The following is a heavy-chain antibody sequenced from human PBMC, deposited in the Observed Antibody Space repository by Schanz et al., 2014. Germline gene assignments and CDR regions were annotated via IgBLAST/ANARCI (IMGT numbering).Heavy chain of an antibody. CDR2: INTGSGDT. CDR1: GFNFNNYD. CDR3: ARDAADFYDILTEEDY. J-gene: IGHJ4*02. Sequence: QVQLVQSGAEVKKPGASVKVSCTASGFNFNNYDINWVRQATGQGLEWMGWINTGSGDTKYSQNFQGRVTITRDTSASTAYMELRSLRSDDTAVYYCARDAADFYDILTEEDYWGQGTLVTVSS. D-gene: IGHD3-9*01. V-gene: IGHV1-8*01.